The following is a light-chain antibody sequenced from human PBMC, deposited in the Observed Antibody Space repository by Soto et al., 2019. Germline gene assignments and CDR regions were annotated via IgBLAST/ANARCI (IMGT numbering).Light chain of an antibody. V-gene: IGKV1-5*01. Sequence: DIRMTQSPSTLSASVGDRVTISCRASQPISNWVAWYQQKPGRAPKLLISDSSNLETGVPPRFSGTGSGTQYTLIISGLQTDDSATYYCQQYNSDPYTFGQGTKLQI. J-gene: IGKJ2*01. CDR1: QPISNW. CDR2: DSS. CDR3: QQYNSDPYT.